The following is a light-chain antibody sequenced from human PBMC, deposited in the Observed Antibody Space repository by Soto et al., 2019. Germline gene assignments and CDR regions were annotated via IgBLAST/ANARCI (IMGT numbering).Light chain of an antibody. CDR2: EVY. J-gene: IGLJ1*01. Sequence: QSALTQSPSASGSPGQSVTISCTGTSSDVGGYNYVSWYQQHPGKAPKLIIYEVYKRPSGVPDRFSGSKSGNTAALTVSGLQAEDEADYYCSSYVGTNSYVFGTGTKLTVL. V-gene: IGLV2-8*01. CDR1: SSDVGGYNY. CDR3: SSYVGTNSYV.